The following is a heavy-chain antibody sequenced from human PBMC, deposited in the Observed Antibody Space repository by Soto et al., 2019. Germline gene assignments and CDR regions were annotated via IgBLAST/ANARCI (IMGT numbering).Heavy chain of an antibody. V-gene: IGHV3-21*02. CDR2: FTNSGSDI. J-gene: IGHJ4*02. CDR3: ARDNWLRHFDY. D-gene: IGHD5-12*01. Sequence: EVQLVESGGGQVTPGGSLRLSCALSGFSFDDNAVNWVRQAPGKGLEWVSSFTNSGSDISYADSVKGRFTVSSDTAGNSVFLQMNSLGVEDTAVYYCARDNWLRHFDYWGQGALVTVSS. CDR1: GFSFDDNA.